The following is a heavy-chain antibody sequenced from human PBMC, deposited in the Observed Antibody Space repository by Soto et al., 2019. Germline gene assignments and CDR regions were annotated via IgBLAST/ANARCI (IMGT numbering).Heavy chain of an antibody. CDR1: GFTFSSYA. CDR3: AKGHYDYVWGSDPYGMDV. Sequence: PGGSLRLSCAASGFTFSSYAMNWVRQAPGKGLEWVSGIGGSGGSTYYADSVKGRFTISRDNSKNTLYLQMNILRAEDTAVYYCAKGHYDYVWGSDPYGMDVWGQGTTVTVS. D-gene: IGHD3-16*01. CDR2: IGGSGGST. V-gene: IGHV3-23*01. J-gene: IGHJ6*02.